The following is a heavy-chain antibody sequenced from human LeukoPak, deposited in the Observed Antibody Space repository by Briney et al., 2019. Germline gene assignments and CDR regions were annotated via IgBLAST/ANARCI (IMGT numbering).Heavy chain of an antibody. Sequence: ASVKVSCKASGYTFTSYDINWVRQATGQGLEWMGWMNPNSGNTGYAQKFQGRVTITRNTSISTAYMELSSLRSEDTAVYYCARGATPYYDFWSGIRFDYWGQGTLVTVSS. V-gene: IGHV1-8*03. CDR3: ARGATPYYDFWSGIRFDY. D-gene: IGHD3-3*01. J-gene: IGHJ4*02. CDR1: GYTFTSYD. CDR2: MNPNSGNT.